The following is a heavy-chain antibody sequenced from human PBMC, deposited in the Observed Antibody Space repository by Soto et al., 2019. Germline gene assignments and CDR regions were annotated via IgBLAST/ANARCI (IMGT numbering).Heavy chain of an antibody. V-gene: IGHV1-24*01. CDR2: FDPEDGET. D-gene: IGHD1-1*01. J-gene: IGHJ5*02. CDR3: AKARFRNASSGWFDP. CDR1: GDTLPEFS. Sequence: ASVKVSCKVSGDTLPEFSMHWVRQAPGKGLEWMGGFDPEDGETIYAQKFLGRVTMTEDTSTDTAYMELSSLTSEDTAVYYRAKARFRNASSGWFDPWGRGTLVTVSS.